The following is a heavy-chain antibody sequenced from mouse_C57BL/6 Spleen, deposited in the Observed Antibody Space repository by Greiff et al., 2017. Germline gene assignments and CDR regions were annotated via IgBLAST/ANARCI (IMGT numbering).Heavy chain of an antibody. CDR3: ARKATMTLFDY. J-gene: IGHJ2*01. D-gene: IGHD2-4*01. CDR2: IDPSDSYT. Sequence: QVQLQQPGAELVMPGASVKLSCKASGYTFTSYWMHWVKQRPGPGLEWIGEIDPSDSYTNYNQKFKGKSTLTVDKSSSTAYMQLSSLTSEDSAVYYCARKATMTLFDYWGQGTTLTVSS. V-gene: IGHV1-69*01. CDR1: GYTFTSYW.